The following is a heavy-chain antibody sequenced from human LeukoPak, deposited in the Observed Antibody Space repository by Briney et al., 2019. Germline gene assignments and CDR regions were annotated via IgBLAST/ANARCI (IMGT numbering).Heavy chain of an antibody. CDR3: ARKLVLRYFDY. Sequence: SETLSLTCAVYGGSFSGYYWSWIRQPPGKGLEWIGEINHSGSTNYNPSLKSRVTISVDTSKNQFSLKLSSVTAADTAVYYCARKLVLRYFDYWGQGTLVTVSS. D-gene: IGHD3-9*01. CDR2: INHSGST. J-gene: IGHJ4*02. V-gene: IGHV4-34*01. CDR1: GGSFSGYY.